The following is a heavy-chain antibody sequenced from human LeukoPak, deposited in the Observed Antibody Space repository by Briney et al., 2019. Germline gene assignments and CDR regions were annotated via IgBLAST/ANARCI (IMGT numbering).Heavy chain of an antibody. CDR3: ARWATNDFWSGYTFDF. CDR1: GGSISSYY. J-gene: IGHJ4*02. Sequence: PSETLSLTCTVSGGSISSYYWSWIRQSPGKGLEWIGYIYYSGSTNYNPSLKSRVTISMDTSKNQFSLKLSSVTAADTAVYYCARWATNDFWSGYTFDFWGQGTLVTVSS. CDR2: IYYSGST. D-gene: IGHD3-3*01. V-gene: IGHV4-59*01.